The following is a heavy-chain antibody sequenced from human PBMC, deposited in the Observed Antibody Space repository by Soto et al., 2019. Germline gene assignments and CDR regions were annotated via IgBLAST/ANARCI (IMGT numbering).Heavy chain of an antibody. D-gene: IGHD6-19*01. CDR3: ARGLSSGWFDY. CDR1: GFTFSNYS. J-gene: IGHJ5*01. Sequence: EVQLVESGGGLVKPGGSLRVSCAASGFTFSNYSMNWVRQAPGKGLEWVSSISSTSKYIYYADSVKGRFTISRDNAKKSPYLQMNSLGAEDTAVYYCARGLSSGWFDYWGQGTLVTVSA. V-gene: IGHV3-21*01. CDR2: ISSTSKYI.